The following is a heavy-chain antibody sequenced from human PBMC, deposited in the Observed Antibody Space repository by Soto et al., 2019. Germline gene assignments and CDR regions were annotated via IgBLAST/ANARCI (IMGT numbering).Heavy chain of an antibody. V-gene: IGHV4-39*01. CDR2: IYYSGST. J-gene: IGHJ4*02. CDR3: ARHLTSGHYYFWSGYYQGGYFDY. CDR1: GGSISSSSYY. Sequence: SETLSLTCTVSGGSISSSSYYWGWIRQPPGKGLEWIGSIYYSGSTYYNPSLKSRVTISVDTSKNQFSLKLSSVAAADTAVYYCARHLTSGHYYFWSGYYQGGYFDYWGQGTLVTVSS. D-gene: IGHD3-3*01.